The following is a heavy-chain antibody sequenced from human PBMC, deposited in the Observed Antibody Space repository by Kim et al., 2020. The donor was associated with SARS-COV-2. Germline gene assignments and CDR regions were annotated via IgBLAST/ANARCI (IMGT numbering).Heavy chain of an antibody. V-gene: IGHV3-49*03. Sequence: GGSLRLSCTTSGLNFGGYAMSWFRQAPGKGLEWVAFIRSKRYGETSAYAASVKVRFTISRDDSKRIAYLQMNGLKTEDTAVYYCTSGPYYYDSAAYYHDYWGQGTVVPVSS. J-gene: IGHJ4*02. CDR2: IRSKRYGETS. D-gene: IGHD3-22*01. CDR1: GLNFGGYA. CDR3: TSGPYYYDSAAYYHDY.